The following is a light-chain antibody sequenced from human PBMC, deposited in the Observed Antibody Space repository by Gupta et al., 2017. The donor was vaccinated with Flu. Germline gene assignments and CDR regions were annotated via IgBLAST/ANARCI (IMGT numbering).Light chain of an antibody. Sequence: QSALTQPASVSGSPGQSITISCTGTSSDIGDYHYVSWYQQHPGKTPKLIIFEVSNRPSGISNRFSGSKSGNTASLTISGLQAEDEADYDCSSYTSGSTPYVFGTGTKVTVL. CDR3: SSYTSGSTPYV. J-gene: IGLJ1*01. CDR1: SSDIGDYHY. V-gene: IGLV2-14*01. CDR2: EVS.